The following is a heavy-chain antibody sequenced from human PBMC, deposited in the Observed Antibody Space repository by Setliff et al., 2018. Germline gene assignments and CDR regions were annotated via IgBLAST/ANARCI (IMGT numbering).Heavy chain of an antibody. J-gene: IGHJ4*02. D-gene: IGHD3-16*01. V-gene: IGHV3-7*01. CDR1: GFTFSSYW. CDR3: ARGAFGAYYHDY. CDR2: ITQGGSEK. Sequence: GSLRLSCAASGFTFSSYWMSWVRQAPGRGLEWVATITQGGSEKFYVDSVEGRFIISRDNAKSTLYLQMNGLRVEDTATYYCARGAFGAYYHDYWGQGTLVTVSS.